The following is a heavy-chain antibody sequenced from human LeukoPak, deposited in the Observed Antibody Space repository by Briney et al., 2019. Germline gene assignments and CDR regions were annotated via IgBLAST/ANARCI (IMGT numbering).Heavy chain of an antibody. V-gene: IGHV3-7*01. J-gene: IGHJ4*02. D-gene: IGHD3-3*01. CDR2: IKQDASEK. CDR1: GFTFNTSW. CDR3: ARELRFLEWLLEYFDY. Sequence: GGSLRLSCAASGFTFNTSWMSWVRQAPGKGLEWVANIKQDASEKYYVDSVRGRFTISRDNAKNSLYLQMNSLRAEDTAVYYCARELRFLEWLLEYFDYWGQGTLVTVSS.